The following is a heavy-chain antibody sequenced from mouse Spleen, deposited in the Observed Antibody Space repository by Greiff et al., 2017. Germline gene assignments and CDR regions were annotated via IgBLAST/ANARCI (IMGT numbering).Heavy chain of an antibody. V-gene: IGHV3-6*01. J-gene: IGHJ3*01. D-gene: IGHD1-2*01. Sequence: EVKLQESGPGLVKPSQSLSLTCSVTGYSITSGYYWNWIRQFPGNKLEWMGYISYDGSNNSNPSLKNRISITRDTSKNQFFLKLNSVTTEDTATYDCARGGFTTAKGGFAYWGQGTLVNGSA. CDR1: GYSITSGYY. CDR2: ISYDGSN. CDR3: ARGGFTTAKGGFAY.